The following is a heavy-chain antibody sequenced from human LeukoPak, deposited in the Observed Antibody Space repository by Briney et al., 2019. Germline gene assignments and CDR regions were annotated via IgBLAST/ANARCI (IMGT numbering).Heavy chain of an antibody. Sequence: GASVKLSCKVSGYTLTEVSMHWVRQAPGKGLEWLGGCDPEPGEIIYAQKFQGRVTMTEDTSTDTAYVEVTSLRSEDTAVYYCAMVTRDILTGSTGAIDYWGQGTLVTVSS. CDR3: AMVTRDILTGSTGAIDY. CDR2: CDPEPGEI. J-gene: IGHJ4*02. V-gene: IGHV1-24*01. CDR1: GYTLTEVS. D-gene: IGHD3-9*01.